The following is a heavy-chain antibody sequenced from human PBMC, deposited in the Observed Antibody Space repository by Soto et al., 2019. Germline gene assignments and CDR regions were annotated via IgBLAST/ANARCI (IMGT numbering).Heavy chain of an antibody. CDR2: IYYSGST. V-gene: IGHV4-39*01. Sequence: QLQLQESGPGLVKPSETLSLTCTVSGGSISSSSYYWGWIRQPPGKGLEWIGSIYYSGSTYYNPSLKSRVTISVDTSKNQFSLKLSSVTAADTAVYYCARHRPEVAVAEGYWYFDLWGRGTLVTVSS. J-gene: IGHJ2*01. D-gene: IGHD6-19*01. CDR3: ARHRPEVAVAEGYWYFDL. CDR1: GGSISSSSYY.